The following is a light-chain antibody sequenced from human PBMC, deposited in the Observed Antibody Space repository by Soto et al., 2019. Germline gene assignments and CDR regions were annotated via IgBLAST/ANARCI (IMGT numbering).Light chain of an antibody. CDR1: HSVGSN. V-gene: IGKV3-15*01. Sequence: VMTQSPTTLSVSPGERATLSCRASHSVGSNLAWYQQNPGQAPRLLIYGASTRATGVPARFSGSGSATQFTLTISSLQSEDFGFYYCQQYKQSPVAFGGGTKVEIK. CDR2: GAS. CDR3: QQYKQSPVA. J-gene: IGKJ4*01.